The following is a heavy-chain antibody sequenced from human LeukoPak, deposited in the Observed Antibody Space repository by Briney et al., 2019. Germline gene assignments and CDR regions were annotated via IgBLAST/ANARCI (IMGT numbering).Heavy chain of an antibody. Sequence: SVKVSCKASGGTFSSYAISWVRQAPGQGLEWMGGIIPIFGTANYAQKFQGRVTITTDESTSTAYMELSSLRSEDTAVYYCARKTGDYDFWSGDNWFDPWGQGTLVTVSS. CDR1: GGTFSSYA. CDR2: IIPIFGTA. J-gene: IGHJ5*02. V-gene: IGHV1-69*05. D-gene: IGHD3-3*01. CDR3: ARKTGDYDFWSGDNWFDP.